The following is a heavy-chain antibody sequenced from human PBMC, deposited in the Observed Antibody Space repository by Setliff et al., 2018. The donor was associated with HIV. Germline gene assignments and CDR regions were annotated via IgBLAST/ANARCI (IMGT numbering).Heavy chain of an antibody. J-gene: IGHJ4*02. CDR2: INPSGGST. V-gene: IGHV1-46*01. Sequence: ASVKVSCKASGYTFTSYYMHWVLQAPGQGLEWMGIINPSGGSTSYAQKFQGRVTMTRDTSTSTVYMELSSLRSEDTAVYYCATLSPTRQYSSSWYHFDYWGQGTLVTVSS. CDR3: ATLSPTRQYSSSWYHFDY. CDR1: GYTFTSYY. D-gene: IGHD6-13*01.